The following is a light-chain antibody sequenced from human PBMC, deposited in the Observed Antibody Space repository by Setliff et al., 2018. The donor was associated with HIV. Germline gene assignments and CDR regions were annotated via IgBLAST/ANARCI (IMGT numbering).Light chain of an antibody. J-gene: IGKJ2*01. CDR1: QSVSSN. V-gene: IGKV3-15*01. Sequence: EIVMTQSPATLSVSPGERATLSCRASQSVSSNLAWYQQKPGQAPRLLISGASTRATGIPARFSGSGSGTEFTLTINSLQSEDFAVYYCQQYNNWPRMYTFGQGTKVDIK. CDR2: GAS. CDR3: QQYNNWPRMYT.